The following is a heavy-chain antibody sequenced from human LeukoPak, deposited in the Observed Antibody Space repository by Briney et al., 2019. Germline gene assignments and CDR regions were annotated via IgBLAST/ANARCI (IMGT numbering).Heavy chain of an antibody. CDR1: GGTFSSYA. Sequence: GASAKVSCKASGGTFSSYAISWVRQAPGQGLEWMGRIIPILGIANYAQKFQGRVTITADKSTSTAYMELSSLRSEDTAVYYCARVPGFDSSYYFVNSASMDVWGQGTTVTVSS. CDR2: IIPILGIA. J-gene: IGHJ6*02. CDR3: ARVPGFDSSYYFVNSASMDV. D-gene: IGHD3-22*01. V-gene: IGHV1-69*04.